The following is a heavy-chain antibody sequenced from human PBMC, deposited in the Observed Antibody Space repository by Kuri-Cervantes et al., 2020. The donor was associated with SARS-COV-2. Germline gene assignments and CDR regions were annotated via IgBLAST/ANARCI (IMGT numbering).Heavy chain of an antibody. J-gene: IGHJ4*02. CDR3: AREYYDFWSGWSAADY. V-gene: IGHV1-24*01. CDR2: FDPEDGET. Sequence: ASVKVSCKVSGYTLTELSMHWVRQAPGKGLEWMGGFDPEDGETIYAQKFQGRVTMTEDTSTDTAYMELSSLRSEDTAVYYCAREYYDFWSGWSAADYWGQGTLVTVYS. D-gene: IGHD3-3*01. CDR1: GYTLTELS.